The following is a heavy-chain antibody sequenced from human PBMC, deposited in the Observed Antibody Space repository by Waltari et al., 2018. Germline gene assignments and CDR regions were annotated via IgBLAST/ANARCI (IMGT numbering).Heavy chain of an antibody. Sequence: EVQLVESGGGLVKPGGSLRLSCAASGFSFNNTWLSWVRQAPGKGLWLVGRIKSKRDGETTDYSAPVKGRFTISRDDSKTTLYLQMNSLKTEDTAVYFCTALKSWGQGALVIVSS. V-gene: IGHV3-15*01. CDR3: TALKS. J-gene: IGHJ5*02. CDR1: GFSFNNTW. CDR2: IKSKRDGETT.